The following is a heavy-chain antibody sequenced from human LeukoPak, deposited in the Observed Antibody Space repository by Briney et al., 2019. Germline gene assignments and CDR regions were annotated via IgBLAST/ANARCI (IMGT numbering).Heavy chain of an antibody. D-gene: IGHD2-15*01. CDR3: ARDCSGGSCYGAFDI. J-gene: IGHJ3*02. CDR1: GASIRSGDYY. V-gene: IGHV4-30-4*01. CDR2: IYDSGST. Sequence: PSGTLSLTCTVSGASIRSGDYYWSWIRQPPGKGLEWIGYIYDSGSTYYNPSLKSRITISVDTSENRFSLKLSSVTATDTAVYYCARDCSGGSCYGAFDIWGQGTMVTVSS.